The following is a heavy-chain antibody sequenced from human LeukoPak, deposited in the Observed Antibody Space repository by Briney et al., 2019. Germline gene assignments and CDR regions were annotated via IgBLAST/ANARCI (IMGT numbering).Heavy chain of an antibody. D-gene: IGHD3-10*01. CDR2: ISPNRGNT. Sequence: ASVKVSCKASGYTFSSFDINWVRQATGQGLEWMGWISPNRGNTGYAQKFQDRVTMTRNISISTAYMELSSLISDDTAVYYCARGFPGSGTYYIDYWGQGTLVTVSS. CDR1: GYTFSSFD. J-gene: IGHJ4*02. CDR3: ARGFPGSGTYYIDY. V-gene: IGHV1-8*01.